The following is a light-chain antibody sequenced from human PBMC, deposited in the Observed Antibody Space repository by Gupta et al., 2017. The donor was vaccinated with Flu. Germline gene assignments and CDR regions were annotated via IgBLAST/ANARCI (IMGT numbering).Light chain of an antibody. CDR2: AAS. J-gene: IGKJ2*01. V-gene: IGKV1-39*01. CDR1: QSISNF. CDR3: QQSYSPPFT. Sequence: DIQMTQSPSSLSASVGDTVTIACRASQSISNFLNWYQQKPGKAPKLLIYAASSLQGGVPSRFSGGGSGKDFTLTISSLQPEDVATVYCQQSYSPPFTFGQGTKVEIK.